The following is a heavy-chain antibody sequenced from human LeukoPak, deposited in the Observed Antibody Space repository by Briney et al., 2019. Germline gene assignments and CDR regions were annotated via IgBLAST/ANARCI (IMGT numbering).Heavy chain of an antibody. CDR1: GFTFDDYG. V-gene: IGHV3-20*04. J-gene: IGHJ4*02. Sequence: GGSLRLSCAASGFTFDDYGMSWVRRAPGKGLEWVSGINCNGGSTGYADSVKGRFTISRDNAKNSLYLQMNSLRAEDTALYYCARTYYDILTGYPPRGYFDYWGQGTLVTVSS. CDR3: ARTYYDILTGYPPRGYFDY. D-gene: IGHD3-9*01. CDR2: INCNGGST.